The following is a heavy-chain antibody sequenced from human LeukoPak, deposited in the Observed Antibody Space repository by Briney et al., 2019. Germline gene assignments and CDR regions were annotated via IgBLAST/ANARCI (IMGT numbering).Heavy chain of an antibody. D-gene: IGHD6-19*01. CDR1: RFTFSSYG. J-gene: IGHJ4*02. CDR3: AKDQRSIAVAGYFDY. Sequence: GGSLRLSCAASRFTFSSYGMSWVRQAPGKGLEWVSGISSSGGSTYYADSVKGRFTISRDNSRNTLYLQMNSLRAEDTAVYYCAKDQRSIAVAGYFDYWGQGTLVTVSS. V-gene: IGHV3-23*01. CDR2: ISSSGGST.